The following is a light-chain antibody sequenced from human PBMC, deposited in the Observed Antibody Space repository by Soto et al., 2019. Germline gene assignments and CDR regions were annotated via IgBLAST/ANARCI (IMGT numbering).Light chain of an antibody. Sequence: QSALTQPASVSGSPGQSITISCTGTSSDVGNYNYVSWYQQHPGKAPKLMIYNVSNRPSGVSNRFSGSKSGNTASLTISGLQAEDEGHYYCSSFTSTNTVLFGGGTQLTVL. CDR3: SSFTSTNTVL. V-gene: IGLV2-14*01. CDR2: NVS. J-gene: IGLJ2*01. CDR1: SSDVGNYNY.